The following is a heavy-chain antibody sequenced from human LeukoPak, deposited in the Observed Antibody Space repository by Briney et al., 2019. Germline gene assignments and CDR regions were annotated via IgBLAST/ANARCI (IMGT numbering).Heavy chain of an antibody. CDR3: ARDGGDPYCSSTSCYIGLDY. Sequence: SETLSLTCTVSGGSISSYYWSWIRQPPGKGLEWIGYIYYSGSTNYNPSLKSRVTISVDTSKNQFSLKLSSVTAADTAVYYCARDGGDPYCSSTSCYIGLDYWGQGTLVTVSS. CDR2: IYYSGST. V-gene: IGHV4-59*01. CDR1: GGSISSYY. J-gene: IGHJ4*02. D-gene: IGHD2-2*02.